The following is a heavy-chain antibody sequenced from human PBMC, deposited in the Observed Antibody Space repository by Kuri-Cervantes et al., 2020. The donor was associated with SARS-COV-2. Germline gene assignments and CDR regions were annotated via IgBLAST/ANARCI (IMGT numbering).Heavy chain of an antibody. CDR2: ISGSGGST. CDR1: GFTFSSYA. CDR3: TKSDPVWQQHPYNWFDP. J-gene: IGHJ5*02. Sequence: GESLKISCAASGFTFSSYAMRWVRQAPGKGLEWVSAISGSGGSTYYADSVKGRFTISRDNSKNTLYLQMNSLRAEDTAVYYCTKSDPVWQQHPYNWFDPWGQGTLVTVSS. V-gene: IGHV3-23*01. D-gene: IGHD6-13*01.